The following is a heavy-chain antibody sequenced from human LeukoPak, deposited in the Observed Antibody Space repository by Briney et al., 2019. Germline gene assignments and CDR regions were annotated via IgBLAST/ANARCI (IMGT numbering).Heavy chain of an antibody. D-gene: IGHD5-24*01. Sequence: GGSLRLSCAASGFTFSSYWMHWVRQAPGKGLVWVSRINSGGTVTNYADSVKGRLTISRDNAKNTLYLQMNSLRAEDTAVYYCTTAARWVRNYWGQGTLVTVSS. J-gene: IGHJ4*02. CDR3: TTAARWVRNY. CDR1: GFTFSSYW. V-gene: IGHV3-74*01. CDR2: INSGGTVT.